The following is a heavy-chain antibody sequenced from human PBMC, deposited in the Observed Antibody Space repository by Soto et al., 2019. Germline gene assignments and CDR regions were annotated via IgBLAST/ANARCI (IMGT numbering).Heavy chain of an antibody. J-gene: IGHJ6*02. CDR2: IIPIFGTA. V-gene: IGHV1-69*13. D-gene: IGHD3-10*01. CDR3: ARVSGDLWFGELAPPLDHYGMDV. CDR1: GGTFSSYA. Sequence: SVKVSCKASGGTFSSYAISWVRQAPGQGLEWMGGIIPIFGTANYAQKFQGRVTITADESTSTAYMELSSLRSEDTAVYYCARVSGDLWFGELAPPLDHYGMDVWGQGTTVTVSS.